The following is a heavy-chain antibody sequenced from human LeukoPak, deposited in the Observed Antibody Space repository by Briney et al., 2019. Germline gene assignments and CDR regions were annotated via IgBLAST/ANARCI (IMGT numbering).Heavy chain of an antibody. J-gene: IGHJ3*02. Sequence: GGSLRLSCAASGFTFSSYGMSWVRQAPGKGLEWVSAISGSGGSTYYADSVKGRFTISRDNSKNTLYLQMNSLRAEDTAVYYCARDRYSSSWYQKHDAFDIWGQGTMVTVSS. CDR1: GFTFSSYG. CDR2: ISGSGGST. D-gene: IGHD6-13*01. CDR3: ARDRYSSSWYQKHDAFDI. V-gene: IGHV3-23*01.